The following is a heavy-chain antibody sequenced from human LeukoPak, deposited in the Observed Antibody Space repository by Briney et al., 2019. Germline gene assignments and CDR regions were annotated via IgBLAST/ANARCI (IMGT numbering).Heavy chain of an antibody. CDR2: ISSSSSTI. J-gene: IGHJ5*02. CDR3: ARALRYFDWLSTSPEYNWFDP. CDR1: GFTFSSYS. D-gene: IGHD3-9*01. V-gene: IGHV3-48*01. Sequence: GGSLRLSCAASGFTFSSYSMNWVRQAPGKGLEWVSYISSSSSTIYYADFVKGRFTISRDNAKNSLYLQMNSLRAEDTAVYYCARALRYFDWLSTSPEYNWFDPWGQGTLVTVSS.